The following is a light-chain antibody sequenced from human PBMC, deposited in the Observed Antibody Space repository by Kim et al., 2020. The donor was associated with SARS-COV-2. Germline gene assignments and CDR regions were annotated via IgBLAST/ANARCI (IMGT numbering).Light chain of an antibody. CDR3: QTWGTGILV. V-gene: IGLV4-69*01. Sequence: QPVLTQSPSASASLGASVKLTCTLSSGHSNYAIAWHQQQPEKGPRYLMKLNSDGSHSNGDGIPDRFSGSSSGAERYLTISSLQSEDEADYYCQTWGTGILVFGGGTQLTVL. CDR2: LNSDGSH. J-gene: IGLJ3*02. CDR1: SGHSNYA.